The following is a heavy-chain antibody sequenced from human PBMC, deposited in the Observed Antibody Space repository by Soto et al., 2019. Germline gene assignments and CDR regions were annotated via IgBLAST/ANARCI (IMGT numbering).Heavy chain of an antibody. Sequence: QVQLVQSGAEVKKPGASVTVSCKASGYTFSDYYFHWVRQAPGQGPEWMGWMNPDSGDTKYAQKLQGRVTMTSDTSVRTAFMELNWLKSDDTAVYYCARESGGATATLDYYYFYMDVWGKGTTVTVSS. CDR2: MNPDSGDT. V-gene: IGHV1-2*02. D-gene: IGHD1-26*01. CDR1: GYTFSDYY. J-gene: IGHJ6*03. CDR3: ARESGGATATLDYYYFYMDV.